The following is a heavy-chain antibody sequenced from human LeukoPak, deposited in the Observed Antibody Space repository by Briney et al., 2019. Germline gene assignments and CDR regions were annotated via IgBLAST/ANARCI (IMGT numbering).Heavy chain of an antibody. D-gene: IGHD3-9*01. CDR3: AKYPYYDILTGPKMDV. J-gene: IGHJ6*02. CDR2: ISGSGGST. CDR1: GFTFSSYA. Sequence: GGSLRLSCAAAGFTFSSYAMSWVRQAPGKGLEWGSAISGSGGSTYYADSVKGRFTISRDNSKNTLYLQMNSLRAEDTAVYYCAKYPYYDILTGPKMDVWGQGTTVTVSS. V-gene: IGHV3-23*01.